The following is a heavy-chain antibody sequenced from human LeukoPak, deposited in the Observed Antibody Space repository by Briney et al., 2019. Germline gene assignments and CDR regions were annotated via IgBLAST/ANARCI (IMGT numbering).Heavy chain of an antibody. D-gene: IGHD2-15*01. CDR3: ARYCGAASCYSGFDY. V-gene: IGHV3-23*01. CDR2: ISGDGGT. CDR1: GFTVGSYV. Sequence: LPGGSLRLSCAASGFTVGSYVMSWVRHAPGKGPEWLSAISGDGGTYYADSVNGRFTISRDNSKNTLYLQMNSLGGEDTALYYCARYCGAASCYSGFDYWGQGTLVTVAS. J-gene: IGHJ4*02.